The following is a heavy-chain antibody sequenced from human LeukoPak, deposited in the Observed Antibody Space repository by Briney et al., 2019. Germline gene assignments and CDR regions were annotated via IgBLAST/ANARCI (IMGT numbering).Heavy chain of an antibody. V-gene: IGHV3-48*01. CDR1: GFTFSSYS. D-gene: IGHD3-10*01. Sequence: GGSLRLSCAASGFTFSSYSMNWVRQAPGKGLEWVSYISSSSSTIYYADSVKGRFTISRDNSKNTLYLQMNSLRAEDTAVYYCAKDLIRGKGDYWGQGTLVTVSS. CDR3: AKDLIRGKGDY. J-gene: IGHJ4*02. CDR2: ISSSSSTI.